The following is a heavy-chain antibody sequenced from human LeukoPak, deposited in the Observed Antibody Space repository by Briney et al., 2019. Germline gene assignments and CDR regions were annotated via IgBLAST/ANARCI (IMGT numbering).Heavy chain of an antibody. V-gene: IGHV4-39*07. J-gene: IGHJ6*03. CDR3: ARDKGVRSGWSTEHYYYYYMDV. CDR1: GGSISSSSYY. Sequence: SETLSLTCIVSGGSISSSSYYWGWIRQPPGKGLEWIGSIYHSGSTYYNPSLKSRVTISVDTSKNQFSLKLSSVTAADTAVYYCARDKGVRSGWSTEHYYYYYMDVWGKGTTVTISS. D-gene: IGHD6-19*01. CDR2: IYHSGST.